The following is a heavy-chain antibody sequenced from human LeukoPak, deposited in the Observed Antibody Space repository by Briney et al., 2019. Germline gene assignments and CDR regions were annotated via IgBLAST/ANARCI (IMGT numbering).Heavy chain of an antibody. J-gene: IGHJ6*03. CDR3: ARDRYSSGWHYYYYYMDV. V-gene: IGHV4-39*07. Sequence: SETLSLTCTVSGGSISSSSYYWGWIRQPSGKGLEWIGSIYYSGSTYYNPSLKSRVTISVDTSKNQFSLKLSSVTAADTAVYYCARDRYSSGWHYYYYYMDVWGKGTTVTVSS. CDR1: GGSISSSSYY. CDR2: IYYSGST. D-gene: IGHD6-19*01.